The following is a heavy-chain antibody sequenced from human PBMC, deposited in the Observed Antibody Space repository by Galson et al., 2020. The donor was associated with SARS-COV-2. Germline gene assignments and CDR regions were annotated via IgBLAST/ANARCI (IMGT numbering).Heavy chain of an antibody. J-gene: IGHJ4*02. D-gene: IGHD3-16*02. CDR3: ARVDPDTPDYDYVWGSYRPFVFDY. Sequence: SETLSLTCTVSGGSISSSSYYWGWIRQPPGKGLEWIGSIYYSGSTYYNPSLKSRVTISVDTSKNQFSLKPSSVTAADTAVYYCARVDPDTPDYDYVWGSYRPFVFDYWGQGTLVTVSS. CDR2: IYYSGST. V-gene: IGHV4-39*07. CDR1: GGSISSSSYY.